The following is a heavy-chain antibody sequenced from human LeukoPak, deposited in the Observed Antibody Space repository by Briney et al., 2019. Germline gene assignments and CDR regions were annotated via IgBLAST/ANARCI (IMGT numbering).Heavy chain of an antibody. CDR1: DYTFDSYG. D-gene: IGHD2-2*01. CDR3: VTPLPHYCSGTNCPLRY. V-gene: IGHV1-18*01. J-gene: IGHJ4*02. Sequence: ASVRVSFKASDYTFDSYGITWVRQAPGQRLEWLGWISADNGATDFVQKVQGRVTFTTDTSTNTAYMELRSLRSDDTAVYYCVTPLPHYCSGTNCPLRYWGQGTLVTVSS. CDR2: ISADNGAT.